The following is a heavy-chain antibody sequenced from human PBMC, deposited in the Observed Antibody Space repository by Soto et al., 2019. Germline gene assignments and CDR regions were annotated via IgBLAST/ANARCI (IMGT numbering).Heavy chain of an antibody. V-gene: IGHV4-61*01. Sequence: SETLSLTCTVSGGSVSSGSYYWSWIRQPPGKGLEWIGYIYYSGSTNYNPSLKSRVTISVDTSKNQFSLKLSSVTAADTAVYYCARAGSESSGYAFDYWGQGTLVTVSS. D-gene: IGHD6-19*01. J-gene: IGHJ4*02. CDR3: ARAGSESSGYAFDY. CDR1: GGSVSSGSYY. CDR2: IYYSGST.